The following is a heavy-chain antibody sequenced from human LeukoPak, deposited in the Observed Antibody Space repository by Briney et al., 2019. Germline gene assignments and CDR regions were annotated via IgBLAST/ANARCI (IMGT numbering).Heavy chain of an antibody. Sequence: GGSLRLSCAASGFTFSSYAMSWVRQAPGKGLEWVANIKQDGSEKYYVDSVKGRFTISRDNAKNSLYLQMNSLRAEDTAVYYCARAYGDFWSGYYNYYFDYWGQGTLVTVSS. CDR2: IKQDGSEK. J-gene: IGHJ4*02. D-gene: IGHD3-3*01. V-gene: IGHV3-7*03. CDR3: ARAYGDFWSGYYNYYFDY. CDR1: GFTFSSYA.